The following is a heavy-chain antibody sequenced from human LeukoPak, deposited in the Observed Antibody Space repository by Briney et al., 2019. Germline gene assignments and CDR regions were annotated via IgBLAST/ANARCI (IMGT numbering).Heavy chain of an antibody. Sequence: GGSLRLSCAASGFTFSSYAMSWVRQAPGKGLEWVSAISGSGGSTYYADSVKGRFTISRDNSKSTLYLQMNSLRAEDTAVYYCAKDNQWLVQTFDYWGQGTLVTVSS. CDR3: AKDNQWLVQTFDY. V-gene: IGHV3-23*01. D-gene: IGHD6-19*01. CDR2: ISGSGGST. J-gene: IGHJ4*02. CDR1: GFTFSSYA.